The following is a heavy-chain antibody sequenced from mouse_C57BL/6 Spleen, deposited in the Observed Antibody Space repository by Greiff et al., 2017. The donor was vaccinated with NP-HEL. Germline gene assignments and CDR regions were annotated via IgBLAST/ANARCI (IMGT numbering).Heavy chain of an antibody. CDR2: IYIGNGYT. CDR1: GYTFTSYG. V-gene: IGHV1-58*01. Sequence: VQLKESGAELVRPGSSVKMSCKTSGYTFTSYGINWVKQRPGQGLEWIGYIYIGNGYTEYNEKFKGKATLTSDTSSSTAYMQLSSLTSEDSAIYFCARSVTGTRLYYFDYWGQGTTLTVSS. J-gene: IGHJ2*01. D-gene: IGHD4-1*01. CDR3: ARSVTGTRLYYFDY.